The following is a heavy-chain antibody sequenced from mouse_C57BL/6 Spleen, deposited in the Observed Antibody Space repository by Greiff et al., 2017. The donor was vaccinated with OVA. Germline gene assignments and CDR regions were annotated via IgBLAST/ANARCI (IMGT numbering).Heavy chain of an antibody. CDR2: IYPGDGDT. V-gene: IGHV1-82*01. CDR1: GYAFSSSW. D-gene: IGHD1-1*01. CDR3: ARWGTTVVATESY. J-gene: IGHJ2*01. Sequence: QVQLQQSGPELVKPGASVKISCKASGYAFSSSWMNWVKQRPGKGLEWIGRIYPGDGDTNYNGKFKGKATLTADKSSSTAYRQLSSLTSEDSAVYFCARWGTTVVATESYWGQGTTLTVSS.